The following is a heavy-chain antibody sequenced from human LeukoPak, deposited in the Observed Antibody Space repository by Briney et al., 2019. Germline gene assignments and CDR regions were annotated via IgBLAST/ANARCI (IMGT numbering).Heavy chain of an antibody. D-gene: IGHD1-26*01. CDR2: IHYSGST. V-gene: IGHV4-59*01. J-gene: IGHJ6*02. CDR3: ARRDPDSEGVDV. Sequence: PSETLSLTCIVSGGSIRSYYWSWIRQSPGKGPEWIGYIHYSGSTNYNPSLKSRVAISVDTSKNQFSLNLNSVTAADTAIYYCARRDPDSEGVDVWGQGTTVTVSS. CDR1: GGSIRSYY.